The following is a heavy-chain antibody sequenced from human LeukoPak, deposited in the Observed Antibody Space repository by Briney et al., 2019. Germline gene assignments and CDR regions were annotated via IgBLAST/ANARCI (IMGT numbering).Heavy chain of an antibody. V-gene: IGHV4-34*01. Sequence: SETLSLTCAVYGGSFSGYSWSWIRQPPGKGLEWIGEINYSGSTKYNPSLKSRVTILVDTSKNQFSLKLNSVTAADTAVYYCARHGSANLDYWGQGTLVTISS. CDR2: INYSGST. CDR3: ARHGSANLDY. J-gene: IGHJ4*02. CDR1: GGSFSGYS. D-gene: IGHD4/OR15-4a*01.